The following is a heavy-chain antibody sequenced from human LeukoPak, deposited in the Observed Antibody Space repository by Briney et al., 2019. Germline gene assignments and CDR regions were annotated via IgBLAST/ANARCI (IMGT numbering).Heavy chain of an antibody. CDR1: GGSISSYY. V-gene: IGHV4-59*01. CDR3: ARGRSSGWYPASAFDI. CDR2: IYYSGST. Sequence: SETLSLTCTVSGGSISSYYWSWIRQPPGKGLEWIGYIYYSGSTNYNPSLKSRVTISVDTSKNQFSLKLSSVTAADTAVHYCARGRSSGWYPASAFDIWGQGTMVTVSS. J-gene: IGHJ3*02. D-gene: IGHD6-19*01.